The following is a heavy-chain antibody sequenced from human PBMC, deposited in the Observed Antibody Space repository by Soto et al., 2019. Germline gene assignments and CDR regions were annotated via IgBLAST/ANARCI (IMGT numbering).Heavy chain of an antibody. CDR2: INHSGST. Sequence: HSESTYITRAASGGTVNIAGDSWRWKKKPPGKGLEWIGYINHSGSTNYNPSLKSRVTISVDTSKNQFSLKLSSVTAADTAVYYCARGVATVVTSYFDYWGQGTLVTVSS. J-gene: IGHJ4*02. D-gene: IGHD5-12*01. CDR1: GGTVNIAGDS. V-gene: IGHV4-30-2*01. CDR3: ARGVATVVTSYFDY.